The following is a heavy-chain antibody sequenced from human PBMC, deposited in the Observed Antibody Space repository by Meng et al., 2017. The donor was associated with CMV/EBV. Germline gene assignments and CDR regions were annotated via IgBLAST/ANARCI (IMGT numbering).Heavy chain of an antibody. CDR1: GVSFSCYY. J-gene: IGHJ4*02. V-gene: IGHV4-34*01. CDR3: ARGGVEMATIGYYFDY. Sequence: QVQLQQWGPVLSKPSATLSLTCAVYGVSFSCYYWNLIRQPPGKGLEWIGEINHSGSTNYNPSLKSRVTISVDTSKNQFSLKLSSVTAADTAVYYCARGGVEMATIGYYFDYWGQGTLVTVSS. CDR2: INHSGST. D-gene: IGHD5-24*01.